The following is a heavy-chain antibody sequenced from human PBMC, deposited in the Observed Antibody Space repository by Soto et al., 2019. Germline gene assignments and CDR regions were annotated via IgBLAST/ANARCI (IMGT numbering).Heavy chain of an antibody. CDR1: GFTFSDHY. J-gene: IGHJ4*02. CDR3: ACEPYYYASGY. V-gene: IGHV3-11*01. Sequence: QVQLVESGGGLVKPGGSLRLACAASGFTFSDHYMTWIRQAPGKGLEWVSKISGSGDTRFYAESVRGRFTVSRDNAKNSLFLQMDSLRTEDTAVYYCACEPYYYASGYWGQGTLVTVSS. D-gene: IGHD3-10*01. CDR2: ISGSGDTR.